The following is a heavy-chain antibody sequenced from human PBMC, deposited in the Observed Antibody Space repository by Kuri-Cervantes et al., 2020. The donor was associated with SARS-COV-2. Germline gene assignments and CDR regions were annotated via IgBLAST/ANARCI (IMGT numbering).Heavy chain of an antibody. CDR1: GGSISSYY. D-gene: IGHD6-19*01. CDR2: IYHSGST. Sequence: SETLSLTCTVSGGSISSYYWSWIRQPPGKGLEWIGYIYHSGSTNYNPSLKSRVTISVDTSKNQFSLKLSSVTAADTAVYYCARERGGQWLVRLGYFDYWGQGTLVTVSS. V-gene: IGHV4-59*01. J-gene: IGHJ4*02. CDR3: ARERGGQWLVRLGYFDY.